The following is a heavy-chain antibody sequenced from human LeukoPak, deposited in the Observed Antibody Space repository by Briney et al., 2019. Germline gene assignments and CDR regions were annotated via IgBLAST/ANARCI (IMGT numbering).Heavy chain of an antibody. D-gene: IGHD6-19*01. Sequence: PGGSLRLSRAASGLAFSFFAMSWLQQPPGKGLECVSTINANSGATSYAASVRGRFTLSRDNSKNKLYLQLNSLRAEDTAVYYCAKPISGGLAVTADWFDPWGQGTLVVVSS. CDR2: INANSGAT. J-gene: IGHJ5*01. CDR1: GLAFSFFA. V-gene: IGHV3-23*01. CDR3: AKPISGGLAVTADWFDP.